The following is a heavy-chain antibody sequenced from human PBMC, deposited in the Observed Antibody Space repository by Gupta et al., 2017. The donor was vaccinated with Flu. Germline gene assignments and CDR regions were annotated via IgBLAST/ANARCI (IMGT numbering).Heavy chain of an antibody. CDR3: ARDPRPYYGDYIPFDF. CDR1: YG. CDR2: IWHDGRNK. D-gene: IGHD4-17*01. J-gene: IGHJ4*02. V-gene: IGHV3-33*01. Sequence: YGMHWVRQAPGKGLEWVAVIWHDGRNKSYADSVKGRFTISRDNSKNTLYLQMNSLRAEDTAVYYCARDPRPYYGDYIPFDFWGQGTLATVSS.